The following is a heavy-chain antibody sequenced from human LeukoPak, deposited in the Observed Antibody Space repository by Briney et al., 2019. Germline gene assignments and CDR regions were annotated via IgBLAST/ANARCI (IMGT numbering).Heavy chain of an antibody. CDR3: ARGDPGYCSGGSCYSPPIQH. D-gene: IGHD2-15*01. CDR1: GGSFSGYY. J-gene: IGHJ1*01. CDR2: INHSGST. Sequence: SETLSLTCAVSGGSFSGYYWSWIRQPPGKGLEWSGEINHSGSTNYNPSLKSRVTISVDTSKNQFSLKLSSVTAADTAVYYCARGDPGYCSGGSCYSPPIQHWGQGTLVTVSS. V-gene: IGHV4-34*01.